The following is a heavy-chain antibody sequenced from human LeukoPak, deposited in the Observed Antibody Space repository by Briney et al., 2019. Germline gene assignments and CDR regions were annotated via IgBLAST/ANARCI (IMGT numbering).Heavy chain of an antibody. CDR2: INPNSGGT. CDR3: ASLYYDSSGYYVFDY. CDR1: GYTFTGYY. J-gene: IGHJ4*02. D-gene: IGHD3-22*01. V-gene: IGHV1-2*06. Sequence: GASVKVSCKGSGYTFTGYYMHWVRQAPGQGLEWMGRINPNSGGTNYAQKFQGRVTMTRDTSISTAYMELSRLRSDDTAVYYCASLYYDSSGYYVFDYWGQGTLVTVSS.